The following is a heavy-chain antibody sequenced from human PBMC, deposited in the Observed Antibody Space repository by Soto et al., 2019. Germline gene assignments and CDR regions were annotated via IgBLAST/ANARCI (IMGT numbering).Heavy chain of an antibody. J-gene: IGHJ3*02. V-gene: IGHV6-1*01. CDR1: VESVSSNSAA. CDR3: ARDVYYDFWDDAFDI. CDR2: TYHRSRWYN. Sequence: SQTLSLTCVISVESVSSNSAAWNWIRQSPSRGLEWLGRTYHRSRWYNDYAVSVRSRITVNADTSKNQFSLHLNSLRAEDTAVYYCARDVYYDFWDDAFDIWGQGTMVTVSS. D-gene: IGHD3-3*01.